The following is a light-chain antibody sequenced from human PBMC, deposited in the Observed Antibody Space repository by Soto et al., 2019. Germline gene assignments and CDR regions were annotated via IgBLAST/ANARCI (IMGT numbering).Light chain of an antibody. Sequence: DIQMTQSPSSLSASVGDRVTITCRASQNIRNYLNWYQQRPGKTPNLLVYAASNLRGGVPSRFSGGGSGTDFTLTISSLQPEDFATYYCQQGYTSSITFGQGTRLEIK. CDR3: QQGYTSSIT. CDR1: QNIRNY. J-gene: IGKJ5*01. CDR2: AAS. V-gene: IGKV1-39*01.